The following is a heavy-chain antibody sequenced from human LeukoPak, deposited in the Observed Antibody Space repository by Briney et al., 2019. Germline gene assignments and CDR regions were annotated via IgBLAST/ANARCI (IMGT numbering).Heavy chain of an antibody. CDR2: ITGGGDDT. Sequence: GGSLRLSCAASGFTFTSYAMSWVRQAPGKGLEWFSAITGGGDDTYYADSVEGRFTIPRDNSKNTLYLQLNSLRAEDPAVYSCANGSRVSRTYSFDYGGWGNGTTVSA. D-gene: IGHD2-15*01. V-gene: IGHV3-23*01. J-gene: IGHJ4*02. CDR1: GFTFTSYA. CDR3: ANGSRVSRTYSFDY.